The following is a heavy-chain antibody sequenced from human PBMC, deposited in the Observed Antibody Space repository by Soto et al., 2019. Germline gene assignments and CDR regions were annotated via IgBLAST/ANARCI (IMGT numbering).Heavy chain of an antibody. CDR1: GFTVSSYS. V-gene: IGHV3-21*01. J-gene: IGHJ4*02. D-gene: IGHD4-4*01. CDR3: ARDESPTTAVGY. Sequence: GGSLRLSCAASGFTVSSYSMNWVRQAPGKGLEWVSSISSSSSYIYYADSVKGRFTISRDNAKNSLYLQMNSLRAEDTAVYYCARDESPTTAVGYWGQGTLVTVSS. CDR2: ISSSSSYI.